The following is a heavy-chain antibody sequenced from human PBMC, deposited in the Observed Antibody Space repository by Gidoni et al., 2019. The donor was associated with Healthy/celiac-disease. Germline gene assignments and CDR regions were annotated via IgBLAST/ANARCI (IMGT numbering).Heavy chain of an antibody. CDR3: ASLNGEMATIEPYYYGMDV. Sequence: QVQLVQSGAEVKKPGASVKVSCKASGYTFTSYYMHWVRQAPGQGLEWMGISNPSGGSTSYAQKFQGRVTMTRDTSTSTVYMELSSLRSEDTAVYYCASLNGEMATIEPYYYGMDVWGQGTTVTVSS. J-gene: IGHJ6*02. D-gene: IGHD5-12*01. CDR2: SNPSGGST. CDR1: GYTFTSYY. V-gene: IGHV1-46*01.